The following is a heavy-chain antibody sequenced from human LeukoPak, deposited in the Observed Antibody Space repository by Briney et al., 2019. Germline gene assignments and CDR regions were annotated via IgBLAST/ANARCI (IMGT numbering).Heavy chain of an antibody. CDR3: ARESIAVAGPQLRDYYYYMDA. D-gene: IGHD6-19*01. V-gene: IGHV6-1*01. Sequence: SQTLSLTCAISGDSVSSNSAAWNWIRQSPSRGLEWLGRTYYRSKWYNDYAVSVKSRITINPDTSKNQFSLQLNSVTPEDTAVYYCARESIAVAGPQLRDYYYYMDAWGKGTTVTVSS. CDR2: TYYRSKWYN. J-gene: IGHJ6*03. CDR1: GDSVSSNSAA.